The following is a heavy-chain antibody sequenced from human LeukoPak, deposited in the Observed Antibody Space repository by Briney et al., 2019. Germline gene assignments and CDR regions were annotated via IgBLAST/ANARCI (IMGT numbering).Heavy chain of an antibody. D-gene: IGHD5-12*01. V-gene: IGHV4-34*01. J-gene: IGHJ4*02. CDR1: GGSFSGYY. CDR2: INHSGST. CDR3: ARRRWLKKGHFDY. Sequence: PSETLSLTCAVYGGSFSGYYWSWIRQPPGKGLEWIGEINHSGSTNYNPSLKSRVTISVDTSKNQFSLKLSSVTAADTAVYYCARRRWLKKGHFDYWGQGTLVTVSS.